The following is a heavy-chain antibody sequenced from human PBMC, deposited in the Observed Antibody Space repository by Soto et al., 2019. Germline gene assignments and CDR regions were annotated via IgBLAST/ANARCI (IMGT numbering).Heavy chain of an antibody. CDR3: TRSTSSTYAWFDP. CDR2: VYNSGST. D-gene: IGHD6-13*01. CDR1: GGSFTNYY. J-gene: IGHJ5*02. Sequence: SETLSLTCTVTGGSFTNYYWNWIRQPPGKGLEWIGYVYNSGSTNYNPSLRGRVTISVDTSRNQFSLKLNSVTAADTAIYYCTRSTSSTYAWFDPWXQGTLVTVSS. V-gene: IGHV4-59*01.